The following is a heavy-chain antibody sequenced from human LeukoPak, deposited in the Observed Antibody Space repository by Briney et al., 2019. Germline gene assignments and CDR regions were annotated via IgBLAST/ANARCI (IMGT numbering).Heavy chain of an antibody. CDR3: AKDIGSYYDY. Sequence: GGSLRLSRVASGFTFSSNGMHWVRQAPGKGLEWVTFIQYDGSKKYYADSVKGRFTISRDNSKNTLYLEMNSLRAEDTAVYYCAKDIGSYYDYWGQGILVTVSS. V-gene: IGHV3-30*02. CDR2: IQYDGSKK. D-gene: IGHD3-10*01. CDR1: GFTFSSNG. J-gene: IGHJ4*02.